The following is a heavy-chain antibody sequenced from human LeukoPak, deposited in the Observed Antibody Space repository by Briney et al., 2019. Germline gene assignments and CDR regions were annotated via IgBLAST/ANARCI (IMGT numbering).Heavy chain of an antibody. V-gene: IGHV4-59*01. CDR3: ARGPVCSGGSCSWFDP. D-gene: IGHD2-15*01. J-gene: IGHJ5*02. CDR1: GDSIGSYY. CDR2: LHSSGNT. Sequence: KASETLSLTCTVSGDSIGSYYWSWIRQPPGKGLEWIAYLHSSGNTNYNPSLKSRVSISVDTSKNQFSLKLSSVTAADTAVYYCARGPVCSGGSCSWFDPWGQGTLVTVSS.